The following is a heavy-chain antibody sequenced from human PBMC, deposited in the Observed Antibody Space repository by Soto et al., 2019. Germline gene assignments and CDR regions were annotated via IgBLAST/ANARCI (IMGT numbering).Heavy chain of an antibody. Sequence: GGSLRLSCVASGFTFSNYAMNWVRQAPGKGLEWVSYISSSSSSIDYADSMKGRFTISRDNAKNSLYLQMNSLKDEDAAVYYCARERGYSYGYSDYWGQGTLVTVSS. D-gene: IGHD5-18*01. V-gene: IGHV3-48*02. CDR1: GFTFSNYA. CDR2: ISSSSSSI. CDR3: ARERGYSYGYSDY. J-gene: IGHJ4*02.